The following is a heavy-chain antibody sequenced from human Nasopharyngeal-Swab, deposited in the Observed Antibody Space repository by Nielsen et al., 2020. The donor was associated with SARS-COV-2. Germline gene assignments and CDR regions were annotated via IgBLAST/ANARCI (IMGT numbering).Heavy chain of an antibody. CDR2: ISSSGITI. Sequence: GGSLRLYCAASGFTLSDYYMAWIRQAPGKGLEWLSYISSSGITIYYADSVKGRFTISRDNAKNSLFLQMNSLRAEDTAVYFCARGLEDLGGDYWGQGTLVTVSS. V-gene: IGHV3-11*01. CDR3: ARGLEDLGGDY. D-gene: IGHD3-10*01. CDR1: GFTLSDYY. J-gene: IGHJ4*02.